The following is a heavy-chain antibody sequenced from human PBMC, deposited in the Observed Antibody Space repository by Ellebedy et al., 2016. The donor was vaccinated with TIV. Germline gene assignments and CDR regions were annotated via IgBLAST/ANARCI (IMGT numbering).Heavy chain of an antibody. V-gene: IGHV1-18*01. Sequence: AASVKVSCKASGYTFTSYGISWVRQAPGQGLEWMGWINPYNGNTNYVQKLQDRVTMTTDTSTSTAYMELRSLRSNDAAVYYCARDGPWGYHWFDPWGQGTLVIVSS. J-gene: IGHJ5*02. D-gene: IGHD3-16*02. CDR3: ARDGPWGYHWFDP. CDR1: GYTFTSYG. CDR2: INPYNGNT.